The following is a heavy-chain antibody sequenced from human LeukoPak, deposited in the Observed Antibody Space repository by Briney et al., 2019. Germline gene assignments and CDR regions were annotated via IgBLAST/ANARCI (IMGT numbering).Heavy chain of an antibody. D-gene: IGHD6-19*01. V-gene: IGHV1-18*01. CDR3: ARDVTVADT. CDR2: ISAYNGNT. J-gene: IGHJ4*02. CDR1: GYSFTSYG. Sequence: ASVKVSCKASGYSFTSYGLSWERQAPGQGLEWMGWISAYNGNTKYAQRLQGRVTLTTDTSTSTAYMELRSLRSDDTAVYYCARDVTVADTWGQGTLVTVSS.